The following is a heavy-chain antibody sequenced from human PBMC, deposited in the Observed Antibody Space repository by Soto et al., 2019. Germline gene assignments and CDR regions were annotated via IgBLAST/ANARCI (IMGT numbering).Heavy chain of an antibody. CDR3: ARDVGAVSGYDFDY. D-gene: IGHD5-12*01. CDR2: IKQDGSEK. Sequence: EVQLVESGGGLVQPGGSLRLSCAASGFTFRSYWMSWVRQAPGKGLEWVANIKQDGSEKYYVDSVKGRFTISRDNAKNSLYLQMNSLRAEDTAVYYCARDVGAVSGYDFDYWGQGTLVTVSS. V-gene: IGHV3-7*01. CDR1: GFTFRSYW. J-gene: IGHJ4*02.